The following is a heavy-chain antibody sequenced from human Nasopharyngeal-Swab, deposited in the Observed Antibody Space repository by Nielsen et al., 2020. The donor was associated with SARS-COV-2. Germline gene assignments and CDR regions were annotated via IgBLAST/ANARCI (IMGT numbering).Heavy chain of an antibody. Sequence: WIRQPPGKGLEWVSYISSSGSTIYYADSVKGRFTISRDNAKNSLYLQMNSLRAEDTAVYYCARDRSGLLWFGELPTYFDYWGQGTLVTVSS. J-gene: IGHJ4*02. CDR3: ARDRSGLLWFGELPTYFDY. D-gene: IGHD3-10*01. V-gene: IGHV3-48*03. CDR2: ISSSGSTI.